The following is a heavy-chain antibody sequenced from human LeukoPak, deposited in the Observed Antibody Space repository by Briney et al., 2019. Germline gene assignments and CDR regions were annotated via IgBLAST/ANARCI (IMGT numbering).Heavy chain of an antibody. CDR1: GGTFSSYA. Sequence: SVTVSCTASGGTFSSYAISWVRQAPGQGLEWMGGIIPIFGTANYAQKFQGRVTITADESTSTAYMELSSLRSEDTAVYYCARVYLKRDYYDSSAYFSFDYWGQGTLVTVSS. CDR3: ARVYLKRDYYDSSAYFSFDY. V-gene: IGHV1-69*01. D-gene: IGHD3-22*01. J-gene: IGHJ4*02. CDR2: IIPIFGTA.